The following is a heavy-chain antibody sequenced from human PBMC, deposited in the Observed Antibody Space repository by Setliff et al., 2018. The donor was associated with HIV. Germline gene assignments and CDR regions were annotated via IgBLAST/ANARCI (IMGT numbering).Heavy chain of an antibody. D-gene: IGHD3-10*01. Sequence: ASVKVSCKASGYTFTSSGISWVRQAPGQGLEWIRWISAYNGNTNYSQKLQGRVTMTTDTSTSTAYMVLRSLRSDDTAVYYCARCFPTGWFGEHGELDYLGQGTLVTVSS. V-gene: IGHV1-18*01. CDR1: GYTFTSSG. CDR2: ISAYNGNT. J-gene: IGHJ4*02. CDR3: ARCFPTGWFGEHGELDY.